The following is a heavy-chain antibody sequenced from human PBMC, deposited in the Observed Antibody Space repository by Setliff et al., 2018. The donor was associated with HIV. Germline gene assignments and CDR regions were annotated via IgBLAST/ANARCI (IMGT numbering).Heavy chain of an antibody. D-gene: IGHD3-22*01. V-gene: IGHV3-11*04. J-gene: IGHJ4*02. Sequence: GGSLRLSCAVSGFTISNYYMTWIRQAPGKGLEWISYISDSGSSIDYADSVKGRFAISRDNARNTLFLQMNSLRVEDTAMYYCAKDAEDSSGYFPRDWGQGTLVTVSS. CDR2: ISDSGSSI. CDR1: GFTISNYY. CDR3: AKDAEDSSGYFPRD.